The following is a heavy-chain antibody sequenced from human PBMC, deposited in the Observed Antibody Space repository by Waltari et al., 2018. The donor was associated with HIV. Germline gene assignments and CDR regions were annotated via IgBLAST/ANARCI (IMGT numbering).Heavy chain of an antibody. J-gene: IGHJ4*02. CDR1: GFTFGDYS. V-gene: IGHV3-49*04. D-gene: IGHD3-22*01. Sequence: EVQLVESGGGLVQPGRSLRLSCKTSGFTFGDYSMNWVRQAPGKGLQWVGFIRSKVYGGTTEYAASVKGRFTISRDDFKSIAYLQMNSLKPEDTAVYYCTKFSSGYYLADYWGQGTLVTVSS. CDR2: IRSKVYGGTT. CDR3: TKFSSGYYLADY.